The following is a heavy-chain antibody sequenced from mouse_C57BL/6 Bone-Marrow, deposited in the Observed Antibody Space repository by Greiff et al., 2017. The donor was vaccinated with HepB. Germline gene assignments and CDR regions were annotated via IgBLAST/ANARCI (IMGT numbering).Heavy chain of an antibody. Sequence: QVQLQQSGAELVRPGTSVKVSCKASGYAFTNYLIEWVKQRPGQGLEWIGVINPGSGGTNYNEKFKGKATLTADNSSSTAYMQLRSLTSEDSAVYCCARSVLLSEAMDYWGQGTSVTVSS. CDR2: INPGSGGT. D-gene: IGHD1-1*01. J-gene: IGHJ4*01. V-gene: IGHV1-54*01. CDR1: GYAFTNYL. CDR3: ARSVLLSEAMDY.